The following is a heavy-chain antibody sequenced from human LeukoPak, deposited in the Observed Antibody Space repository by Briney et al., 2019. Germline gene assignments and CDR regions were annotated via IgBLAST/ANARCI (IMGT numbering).Heavy chain of an antibody. J-gene: IGHJ6*02. CDR3: ARGGGLDV. CDR2: INLNGNVN. Sequence: PGGSLRLSCAASGFTFSSYWMNCARQAPGKGLEWVASINLNGNVNYYVDSVKGRFTISRDNAKNSLYLQMSNLRAEDTAVYFCARGGGLDVWGQGATVTVSS. D-gene: IGHD3-16*01. V-gene: IGHV3-7*03. CDR1: GFTFSSYW.